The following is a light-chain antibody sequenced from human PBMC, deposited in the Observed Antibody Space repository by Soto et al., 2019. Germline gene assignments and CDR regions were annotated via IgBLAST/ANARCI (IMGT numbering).Light chain of an antibody. CDR1: RNDIGGYNL. J-gene: IGLJ2*01. Sequence: SALTQPASVSGSPGQSITLSCTGTRNDIGGYNLVSWYQQHPGKAPKLIIFEANKRPSGVSDRFSGSRSGNTASLTISALQAEDEADYSCCSFAGGATFVFGGGTKVTVL. V-gene: IGLV2-23*02. CDR3: CSFAGGATFV. CDR2: EAN.